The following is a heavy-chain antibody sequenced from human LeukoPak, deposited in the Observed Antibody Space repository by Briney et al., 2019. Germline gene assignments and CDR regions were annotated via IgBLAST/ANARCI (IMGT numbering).Heavy chain of an antibody. CDR3: ARGNSYYYGSGSLNYYGMDV. J-gene: IGHJ6*02. CDR2: IGTAGDT. Sequence: PWGSLRLSCAASGFTFSSYDMHWVRQATGKGLEWVSAIGTAGDTYYPGSVKGRFTISRENAKNSLYLQMNSLRAGDTAVYYCARGNSYYYGSGSLNYYGMDVWGQGTTVTFSS. D-gene: IGHD3-10*01. CDR1: GFTFSSYD. V-gene: IGHV3-13*04.